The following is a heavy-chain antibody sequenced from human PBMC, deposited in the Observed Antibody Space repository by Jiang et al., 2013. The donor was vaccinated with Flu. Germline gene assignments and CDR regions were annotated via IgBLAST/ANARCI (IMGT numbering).Heavy chain of an antibody. Sequence: PSETLSLTCTVSGGSISSSSYYWGWIRQPPGKGLEWIGSIYYSGSTYYNPSLKSRVTISVDTSKNQFSLKLSSVTAADTAVYYCAREGHYGSGSYYYYWGQGTLVTVSS. CDR3: AREGHYGSGSYYYY. CDR1: GGSISSSSYY. D-gene: IGHD3-10*01. V-gene: IGHV4-39*02. J-gene: IGHJ4*02. CDR2: IYYSGST.